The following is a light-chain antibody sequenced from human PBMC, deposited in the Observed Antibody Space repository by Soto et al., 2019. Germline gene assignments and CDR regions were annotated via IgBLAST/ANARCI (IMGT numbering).Light chain of an antibody. J-gene: IGLJ2*01. CDR3: ISYTSISTLV. CDR2: DVS. V-gene: IGLV2-14*03. CDR1: NSDVIGYNY. Sequence: QSALTQPASVSGSPGQSITISCTGTNSDVIGYNYVSWYQHHPGKAPKLMIYDVSNRPSGISNRFSASKSGNTASLTISGLQAEDEADYYCISYTSISTLVFGGGTKLTVL.